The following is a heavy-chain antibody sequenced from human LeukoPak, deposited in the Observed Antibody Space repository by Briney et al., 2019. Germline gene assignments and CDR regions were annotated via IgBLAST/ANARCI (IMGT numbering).Heavy chain of an antibody. D-gene: IGHD3-9*01. Sequence: GGPLRLSCAASGFTVSNNYMSWVRQAPGKGLEWVSVIYSGGSTYYADSVKGRFTISGDNSKNTLYLQMNSLRAEDTAVYYCASLTAYYKAFDYWGQGTLVTVSS. CDR1: GFTVSNNY. CDR2: IYSGGST. V-gene: IGHV3-53*01. CDR3: ASLTAYYKAFDY. J-gene: IGHJ4*02.